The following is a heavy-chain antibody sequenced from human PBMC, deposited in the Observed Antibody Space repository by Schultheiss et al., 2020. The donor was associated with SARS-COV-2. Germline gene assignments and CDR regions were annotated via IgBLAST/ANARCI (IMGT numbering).Heavy chain of an antibody. J-gene: IGHJ4*02. D-gene: IGHD3-3*01. CDR1: GYSISSGYY. CDR3: AGYYDFWSGETSDY. CDR2: IYHSGST. Sequence: SETLSLTCAVSGYSISSGYYWGWIRQPPGKGLEWIGSIYHSGSTYYNPSLKSRVTISVDTSKNQFSLKLSSVTAADTAVYYCAGYYDFWSGETSDYWGQGTLVTVSS. V-gene: IGHV4-38-2*01.